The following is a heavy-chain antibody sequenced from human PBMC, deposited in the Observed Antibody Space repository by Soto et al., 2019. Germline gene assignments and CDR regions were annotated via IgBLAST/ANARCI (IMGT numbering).Heavy chain of an antibody. Sequence: SETLSLTCAVYGGSFSGYYWSWIRQPPGKGLEWIGEINHSGSTNYNPSLKSRVTISVNTSKNQFSLKLSSVTAADTAVYYCARAPSELVAATRRFDYWGQGTLVTVSS. CDR1: GGSFSGYY. J-gene: IGHJ4*02. CDR3: ARAPSELVAATRRFDY. D-gene: IGHD2-15*01. CDR2: INHSGST. V-gene: IGHV4-34*01.